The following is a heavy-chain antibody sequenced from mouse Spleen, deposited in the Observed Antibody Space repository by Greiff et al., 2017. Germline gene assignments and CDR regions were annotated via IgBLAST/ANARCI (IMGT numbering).Heavy chain of an antibody. V-gene: IGHV5-16*01. CDR1: GFTFSDYY. CDR3: ARGDDPGGFAY. D-gene: IGHD2-3*01. CDR2: INYDGSST. Sequence: EVKLVDSEGGLVQPGSSMKLSCTASGFTFSDYYMAWVRQVPEKGLEWVANINYDGSSTYYLDSLKSRFIISRDNAKNILYLQMSSLKSEDTATYYCARGDDPGGFAYWGQGTLVTVSA. J-gene: IGHJ3*01.